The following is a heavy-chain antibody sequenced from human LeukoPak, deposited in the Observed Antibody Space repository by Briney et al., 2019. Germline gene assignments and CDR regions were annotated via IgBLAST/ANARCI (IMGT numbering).Heavy chain of an antibody. V-gene: IGHV4-59*08. J-gene: IGHJ4*02. CDR1: GGSISSYY. CDR3: ARHIGSGWYRRNDY. D-gene: IGHD6-19*01. Sequence: PSETLSLTCTVSGGSISSYYWSRIRQPPGKGLEWIGYIYYSGSTNYNPSLKSRVTISVDTSKNQFSLKLSSVTAADTAVYYCARHIGSGWYRRNDYWGQGTLVTVSS. CDR2: IYYSGST.